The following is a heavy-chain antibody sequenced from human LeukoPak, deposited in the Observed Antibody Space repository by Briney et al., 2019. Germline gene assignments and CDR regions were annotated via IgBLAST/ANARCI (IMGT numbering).Heavy chain of an antibody. J-gene: IGHJ4*02. D-gene: IGHD6-6*01. Sequence: ASVKVSCKASGGTFSSYAISWVRQAPGQGLEWLGGIIPIFGTANYAQKFQGRVTITTDESTSTAYMELSSLRSEDTAVYYCARDLGAARTFDYWGQGTLVTVSS. CDR1: GGTFSSYA. CDR2: IIPIFGTA. V-gene: IGHV1-69*05. CDR3: ARDLGAARTFDY.